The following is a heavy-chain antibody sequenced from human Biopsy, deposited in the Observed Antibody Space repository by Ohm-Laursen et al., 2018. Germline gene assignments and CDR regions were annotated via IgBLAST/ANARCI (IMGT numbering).Heavy chain of an antibody. J-gene: IGHJ5*02. CDR1: GFTFSRNA. CDR3: ATEVVPAGIGGHWLDP. CDR2: ISGSGAST. V-gene: IGHV3-23*01. D-gene: IGHD2-2*01. Sequence: SLRLSCAASGFTFSRNAMSWVRQGPEKGLEWVSAISGSGASTYYADSVKGRFTISRDNSKNTVDLQMNSLRAEDTAVYYCATEVVPAGIGGHWLDPWGQETLVTVSS.